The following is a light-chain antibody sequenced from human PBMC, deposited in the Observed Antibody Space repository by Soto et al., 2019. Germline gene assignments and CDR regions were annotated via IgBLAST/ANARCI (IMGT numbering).Light chain of an antibody. J-gene: IGKJ5*01. V-gene: IGKV3-15*01. CDR3: QQHNNWPYT. CDR1: QTVSSN. CDR2: GAF. Sequence: EVVMTQSPGTLSVSPGESATLSCRASQTVSSNVAWYQQRPGQAPRLLIDGAFTRATGVPARFSGSRSGTEFTLTISSPQSEDFALYYCQQHNNWPYTFXQGTRMEIK.